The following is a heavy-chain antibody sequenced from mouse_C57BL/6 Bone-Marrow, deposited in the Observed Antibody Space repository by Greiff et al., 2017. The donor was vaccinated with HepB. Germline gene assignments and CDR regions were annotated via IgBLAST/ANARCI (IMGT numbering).Heavy chain of an antibody. CDR3: TTGDGYLYYFDY. V-gene: IGHV14-4*01. D-gene: IGHD2-3*01. CDR1: GFNIKDDY. Sequence: VQLQQSGAELVRPGASVKLSCTASGFNIKDDYMHWVKQRPEQGLEWIGWIDPENGDTEYASKFQGKAPITADTSSNTANLQLSSLTSEDTAVYYCTTGDGYLYYFDYWGQGTTLTVSS. J-gene: IGHJ2*01. CDR2: IDPENGDT.